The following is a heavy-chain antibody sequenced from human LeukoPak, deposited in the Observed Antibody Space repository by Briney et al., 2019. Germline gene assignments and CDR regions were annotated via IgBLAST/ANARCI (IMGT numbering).Heavy chain of an antibody. V-gene: IGHV3-48*04. D-gene: IGHD3-3*01. CDR3: ARDVAGYYDFWSGPNAFDI. Sequence: GGSLRLSCAASGFTFSSYSMNWVRQAPGKGLEWVSYISSSSSTIYYADSVKGRFTISRDNAKNSLYLQMNSLRAEDTAVYYCARDVAGYYDFWSGPNAFDIWGQGTMVTVSS. J-gene: IGHJ3*02. CDR1: GFTFSSYS. CDR2: ISSSSSTI.